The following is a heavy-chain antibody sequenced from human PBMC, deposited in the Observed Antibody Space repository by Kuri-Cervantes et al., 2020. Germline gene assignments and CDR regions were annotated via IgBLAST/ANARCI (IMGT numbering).Heavy chain of an antibody. Sequence: GGSLRLSCAASGFTFSSYGMHWVRQAPGKGREWVAVIWYDGSNKYYADSVKGRFTISRDNAKNTLYLQMNSLRAEDTAVYYCARGSGYVWLDPWGQGTPVTVSS. V-gene: IGHV3-33*01. CDR2: IWYDGSNK. J-gene: IGHJ5*02. CDR3: ARGSGYVWLDP. CDR1: GFTFSSYG. D-gene: IGHD3-3*01.